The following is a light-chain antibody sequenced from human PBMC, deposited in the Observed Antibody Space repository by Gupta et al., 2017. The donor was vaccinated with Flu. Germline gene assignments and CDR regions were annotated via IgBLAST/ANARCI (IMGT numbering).Light chain of an antibody. CDR1: LSIGSW. CDR3: QQYNSYSPWA. V-gene: IGKV1-5*03. Sequence: DIQMTQSPFTLSASVGDRVTITCRASLSIGSWLAWYQQKPGKAPKLLIYKASSLERGVPSRFSGSGSGTEFTLTISSLQPDDFATYYCQQYNSYSPWAFGQGTKVEI. J-gene: IGKJ1*01. CDR2: KAS.